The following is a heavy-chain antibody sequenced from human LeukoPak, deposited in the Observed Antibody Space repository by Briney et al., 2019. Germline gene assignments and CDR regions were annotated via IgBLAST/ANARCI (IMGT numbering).Heavy chain of an antibody. CDR2: INPNSGGT. CDR1: GYTFTGYY. Sequence: ASVKVSCKASGYTFTGYYMHWGRQAPGQGLEWMGWINPNSGGTNYAQKFQGRVTMTRDTAISTAYMELSRLRSDDTAVYYCATDLHFDKKDYWGQGTLVTVPS. CDR3: ATDLHFDKKDY. V-gene: IGHV1-2*02. J-gene: IGHJ4*02. D-gene: IGHD3-3*02.